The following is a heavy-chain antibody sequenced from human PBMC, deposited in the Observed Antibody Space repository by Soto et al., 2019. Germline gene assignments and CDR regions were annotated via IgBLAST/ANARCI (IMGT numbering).Heavy chain of an antibody. V-gene: IGHV4-30-4*01. CDR2: IYYSVTT. D-gene: IGHD3-22*01. Sequence: PSETLSLTCTVSCGSISSGDYSWSWIRQPPGKGLDLIGYIYYSVTTYYSPSLKSRLSISLDTPKNQFSLKMSSVTAADTDVYYCARGDYESSDYYVGSPIFDYWGQGTLVTVSS. CDR3: ARGDYESSDYYVGSPIFDY. CDR1: CGSISSGDYS. J-gene: IGHJ4*02.